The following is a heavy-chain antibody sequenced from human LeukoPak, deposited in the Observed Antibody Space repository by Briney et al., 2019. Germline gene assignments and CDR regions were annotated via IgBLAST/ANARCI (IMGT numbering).Heavy chain of an antibody. D-gene: IGHD3-22*01. CDR2: ISSSGSTI. V-gene: IGHV3-48*03. CDR3: ARVGYYDSSGYYDY. J-gene: IGHJ4*02. Sequence: GGSLRLSCAASGFTFSSYEMNWVRQAPGKGLELVSYISSSGSTIYYADSVKGRVTISRDNAKNSLYLQMNSLRAEDTAVYYCARVGYYDSSGYYDYWGQGTLVTVSS. CDR1: GFTFSSYE.